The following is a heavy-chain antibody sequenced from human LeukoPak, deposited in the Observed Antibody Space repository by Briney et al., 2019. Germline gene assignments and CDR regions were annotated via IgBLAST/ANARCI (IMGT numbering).Heavy chain of an antibody. Sequence: ASVTVSCKASGGTFSSYAISWVRQAPGQGLEWMGRIIPILGIANYAQKFQGRVTITADRSTSTAYMELSSLRSEDTAVYYCARYSEMATYLDYWGQGTLVTVSS. V-gene: IGHV1-69*04. CDR1: GGTFSSYA. CDR3: ARYSEMATYLDY. J-gene: IGHJ4*02. CDR2: IIPILGIA. D-gene: IGHD5-24*01.